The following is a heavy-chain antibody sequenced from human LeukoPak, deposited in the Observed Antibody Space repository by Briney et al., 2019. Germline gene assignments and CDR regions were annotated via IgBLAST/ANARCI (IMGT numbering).Heavy chain of an antibody. CDR1: GFTFRSYR. D-gene: IGHD2-2*01. J-gene: IGHJ6*03. V-gene: IGHV3-7*01. CDR2: IKENTNEG. CDR3: ARAGYCTSNSCYSPNFYYMDV. Sequence: QSGGSLRVSCAASGFTFRSYRMSWVRQAPGKGLEWVANIKENTNEGYNVDSVRGRFIFSRDNAKNSLFLQMYSLRADDTAVYYCARAGYCTSNSCYSPNFYYMDVWGKGTTVALSS.